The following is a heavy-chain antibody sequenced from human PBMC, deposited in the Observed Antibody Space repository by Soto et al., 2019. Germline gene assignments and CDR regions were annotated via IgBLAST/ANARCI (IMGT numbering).Heavy chain of an antibody. V-gene: IGHV1-69*02. Sequence: SVKVSCKASGGAFSSYTISWVRQAPGQGLEWMGRIIPILGIANYAQKFQGRVTITADKSTSTAYMELSSLRSEDTAVYYCASANRARVPAAMYYYYYMDVWGKGTTVTVSS. J-gene: IGHJ6*03. CDR3: ASANRARVPAAMYYYYYMDV. CDR1: GGAFSSYT. D-gene: IGHD2-2*01. CDR2: IIPILGIA.